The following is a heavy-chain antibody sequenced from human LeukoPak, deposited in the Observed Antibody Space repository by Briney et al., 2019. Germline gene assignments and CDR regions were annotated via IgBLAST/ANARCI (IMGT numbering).Heavy chain of an antibody. CDR2: FVVGSGHT. CDR1: GFTFVTSA. Sequence: SVKVSCKASGFTFVTSAVQWVRQARGQRLEWIGWFVVGSGHTNYAQKFQERVTITRDTSTSTAYMELSSLRSEDTAVYYCAATLTVTTGSTYYGLDVWGQGTTVTVSS. CDR3: AATLTVTTGSTYYGLDV. D-gene: IGHD4-17*01. J-gene: IGHJ6*02. V-gene: IGHV1-58*01.